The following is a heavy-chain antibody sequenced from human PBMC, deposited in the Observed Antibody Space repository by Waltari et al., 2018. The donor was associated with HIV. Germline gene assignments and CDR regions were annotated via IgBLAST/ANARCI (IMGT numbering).Heavy chain of an antibody. J-gene: IGHJ5*01. D-gene: IGHD3-3*01. CDR2: IYSNGHT. CDR1: GGSIRRGSYF. Sequence: QVQLQESGPGLVKPSQTLSPTCTVSGGSIRRGSYFWGWNRQPAGKGLEYIGRIYSNGHTSYNPSLKSRVTISVDTSKNQFSLRLSSVTAGDTAVYYCARARQTISGVVRSWFDSWGQGTLVTVSS. V-gene: IGHV4-61*02. CDR3: ARARQTISGVVRSWFDS.